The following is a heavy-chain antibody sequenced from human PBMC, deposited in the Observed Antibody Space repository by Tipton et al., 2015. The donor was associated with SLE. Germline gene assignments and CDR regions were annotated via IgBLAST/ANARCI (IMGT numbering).Heavy chain of an antibody. J-gene: IGHJ5*02. CDR3: AKAAGCSSSWYCGGWFDP. Sequence: TLSLTCTVTGGSISSYYWSWIRQPAGKGLQWIGRIYTSGSTNYNPSLKRRVTMSVDTSKNQFSLKLSSVTAADTAVYYCAKAAGCSSSWYCGGWFDPWGQGTLVTVSS. CDR2: IYTSGST. V-gene: IGHV4-4*07. CDR1: GGSISSYY. D-gene: IGHD6-13*01.